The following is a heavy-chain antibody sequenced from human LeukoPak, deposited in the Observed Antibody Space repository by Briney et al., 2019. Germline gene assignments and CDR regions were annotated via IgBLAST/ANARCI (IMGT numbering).Heavy chain of an antibody. V-gene: IGHV3-30*03. D-gene: IGHD1-26*01. CDR3: APDSGSYLGY. CDR2: ISYDGSNK. J-gene: IGHJ4*02. CDR1: GFTFSSYG. Sequence: GGSLRLSCAASGFTFSSYGMHWVRQAPGKGLEWVAVISYDGSNKYYADSVKGRFTISRDNSKNTLYLQMNSLRAEDTAVYYCAPDSGSYLGYWGQGTLVTVSS.